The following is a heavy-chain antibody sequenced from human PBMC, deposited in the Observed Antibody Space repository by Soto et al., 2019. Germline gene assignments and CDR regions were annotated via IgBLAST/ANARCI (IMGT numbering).Heavy chain of an antibody. CDR2: IYWDDDK. J-gene: IGHJ6*02. CDR3: APTYSNSTYYYYGMDV. V-gene: IGHV2-5*02. D-gene: IGHD4-4*01. Sequence: SGPTLVNPTQTLTLTCTFSGSSLSTSGVGVGWIRQPPGKALEWLALIYWDDDKRYSPSLKSRLTITKDTSKNQVVLTMTNMDPVDTATYYCAPTYSNSTYYYYGMDVWGQGTTVTVSS. CDR1: GSSLSTSGVG.